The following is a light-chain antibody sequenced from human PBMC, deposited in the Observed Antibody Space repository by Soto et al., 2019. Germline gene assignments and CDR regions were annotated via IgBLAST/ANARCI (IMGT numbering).Light chain of an antibody. CDR2: EVS. Sequence: QSVLTQPASVSGSPGQSITISCTGTSSDVGKYNYVSWYQQHPAKAPKLMIFEVSNRPSGVSHRFSGSKSGNTASLTISGLQAEDEAEHYCSSCTGSSINAGVFGVGTQLTVL. CDR3: SSCTGSSINAGV. CDR1: SSDVGKYNY. J-gene: IGLJ2*01. V-gene: IGLV2-14*01.